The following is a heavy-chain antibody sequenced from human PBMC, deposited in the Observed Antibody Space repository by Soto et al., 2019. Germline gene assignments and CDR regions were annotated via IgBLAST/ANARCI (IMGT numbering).Heavy chain of an antibody. CDR3: ASSSRAYCGGDCYSLSY. CDR2: INSDGSST. Sequence: EVQLVESGGGLVQPGGSLRLSCAASGFTFSSYWMHWVRQAPGKGLVWVSRINSDGSSTSYADSVKGRFTISRDNAKNTLYLQMNSLRAEDTAVYYCASSSRAYCGGDCYSLSYWGQGTLVTVSS. J-gene: IGHJ4*02. CDR1: GFTFSSYW. D-gene: IGHD2-21*02. V-gene: IGHV3-74*01.